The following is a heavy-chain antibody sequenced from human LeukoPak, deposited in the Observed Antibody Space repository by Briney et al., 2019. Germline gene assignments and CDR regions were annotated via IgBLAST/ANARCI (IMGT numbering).Heavy chain of an antibody. CDR1: GFTFSSYG. D-gene: IGHD6-19*01. CDR3: AKDRLAVAGTAFDY. J-gene: IGHJ4*02. CDR2: ISYDGSNK. Sequence: GGSLRLSCAASGFTFSSYGMHWVRQAPGKGLEWVAVISYDGSNKYYVDSVKGRFTISRDNSKNTLYLQMNSLRAEDTAVYYCAKDRLAVAGTAFDYWGQGTLVTVSS. V-gene: IGHV3-30*18.